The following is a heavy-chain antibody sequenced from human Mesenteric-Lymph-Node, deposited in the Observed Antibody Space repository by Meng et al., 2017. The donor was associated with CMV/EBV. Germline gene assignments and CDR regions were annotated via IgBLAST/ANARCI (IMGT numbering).Heavy chain of an antibody. CDR2: ISISGSTI. D-gene: IGHD2-21*01. Sequence: GESLKISCAASGFTFSSYSMNWVRQAPGKGLEWISYISISGSTIYYADSLKGRFTISRDNAKNSVYLQMYSLTDEDTALYYCAREERNCGGDCYLYWGQGTLVTVSS. CDR1: GFTFSSYS. J-gene: IGHJ4*02. CDR3: AREERNCGGDCYLY. V-gene: IGHV3-48*02.